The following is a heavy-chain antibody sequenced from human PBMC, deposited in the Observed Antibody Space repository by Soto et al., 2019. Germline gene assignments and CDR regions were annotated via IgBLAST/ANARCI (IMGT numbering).Heavy chain of an antibody. V-gene: IGHV4-34*01. J-gene: IGHJ5*02. CDR2: INHAGTT. Sequence: QVQLQQWGPGLLKSSETLSLTCDVYGGYFSASYWSWIRQPPGKGLEWVWEINHAGTTDYNPSVEGRIVISADASKNQFSLKLTSVTAADTAVYYCATGGLFSSWGQGTLVTVSS. CDR1: GGYFSASY. CDR3: ATGGLFSS.